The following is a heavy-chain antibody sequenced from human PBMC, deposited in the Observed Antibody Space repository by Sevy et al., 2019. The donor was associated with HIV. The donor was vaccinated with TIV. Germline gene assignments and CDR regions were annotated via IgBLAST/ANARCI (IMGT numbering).Heavy chain of an antibody. CDR2: IDYSGSA. V-gene: IGHV4-39*01. Sequence: SETLSLTCSVSGGSLDSSRSYWGWIRQPPGKGLEWIATIDYSGSASYNPSLRSLVTISLDTSKTQFSLKFRSVTATDTATYYGAGHVETGSELWLGWFDPWGQGALVTVSS. J-gene: IGHJ5*02. CDR1: GGSLDSSRSY. CDR3: AGHVETGSELWLGWFDP. D-gene: IGHD5-18*01.